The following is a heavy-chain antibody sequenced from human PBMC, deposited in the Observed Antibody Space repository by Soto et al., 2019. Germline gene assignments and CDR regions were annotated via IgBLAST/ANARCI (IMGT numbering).Heavy chain of an antibody. V-gene: IGHV3-66*01. CDR1: GFTVSSNY. CDR3: ASSGRYYHPTGGMDV. J-gene: IGHJ6*02. D-gene: IGHD3-10*01. CDR2: IYSGGST. Sequence: EVQLVESGGGLVQPGGSLRLSCAASGFTVSSNYMSWVRQAPGKGLEWVSGIYSGGSTYYADSVKGRFTISRDNSKNTLYLQMTSLRAEDTAVYYCASSGRYYHPTGGMDVWGQGTTVTVSS.